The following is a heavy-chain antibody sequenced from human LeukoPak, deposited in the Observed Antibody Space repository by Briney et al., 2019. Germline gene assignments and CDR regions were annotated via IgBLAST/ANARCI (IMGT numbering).Heavy chain of an antibody. CDR3: ARSTTSYLRYFYGMDV. D-gene: IGHD2-2*01. J-gene: IGHJ6*02. Sequence: GGSLRLSCAASGFTFSIYALSWVRQAPGKGLEWVSAISGSGDSTYYADSVKGRFTISRDISKNTLYLQMNSLRAEDTAVYYCARSTTSYLRYFYGMDVWGQGTTVTVSS. V-gene: IGHV3-23*01. CDR1: GFTFSIYA. CDR2: ISGSGDST.